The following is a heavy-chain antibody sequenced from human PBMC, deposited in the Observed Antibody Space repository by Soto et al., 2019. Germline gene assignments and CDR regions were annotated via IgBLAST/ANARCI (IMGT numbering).Heavy chain of an antibody. CDR3: ASSYYCSRTSCYRDNYYYYGMDV. J-gene: IGHJ6*02. D-gene: IGHD2-2*01. V-gene: IGHV1-3*01. CDR2: INAGNGNT. Sequence: ASIKVSCRASGYPFTSYAMHWAHQAPGQRLEWMGWINAGNGNTKYSQKFQGRVTITRDTSASTAYMELSSLRSEDTAVYYCASSYYCSRTSCYRDNYYYYGMDVWGQGTTVTVSS. CDR1: GYPFTSYA.